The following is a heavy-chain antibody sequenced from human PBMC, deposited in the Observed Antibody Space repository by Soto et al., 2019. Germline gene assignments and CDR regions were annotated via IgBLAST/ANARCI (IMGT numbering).Heavy chain of an antibody. Sequence: ASVKVSCKASGYTFTSYGISCVRQAPGQGLEWMGWISAYNGNTNYAQKLQGRVTMTTDTSTSTAYMELRSLRSDDTAVYYCARVDCSSTSCYDEYWGQGTLVTVSS. J-gene: IGHJ4*02. V-gene: IGHV1-18*01. CDR1: GYTFTSYG. CDR3: ARVDCSSTSCYDEY. D-gene: IGHD2-2*01. CDR2: ISAYNGNT.